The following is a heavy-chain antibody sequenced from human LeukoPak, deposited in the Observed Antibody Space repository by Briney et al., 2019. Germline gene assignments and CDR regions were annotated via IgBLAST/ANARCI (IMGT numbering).Heavy chain of an antibody. CDR2: IWYDGSNK. V-gene: IGHV3-33*01. CDR1: GFTFSSYG. Sequence: PGGSLRLSCAASGFTFSSYGMHWVRQAPGKGLEWVAVIWYDGSNKYYADSVKGRFTISRDNSKNTLYLQMNSLRAEDTAVYYCARGDRYLGFGYWGQGTLVTVSS. CDR3: ARGDRYLGFGY. D-gene: IGHD1-14*01. J-gene: IGHJ4*02.